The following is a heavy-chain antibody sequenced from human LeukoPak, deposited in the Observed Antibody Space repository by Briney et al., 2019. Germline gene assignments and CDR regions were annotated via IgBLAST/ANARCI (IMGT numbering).Heavy chain of an antibody. V-gene: IGHV1-8*03. CDR3: ASDYCSGGSCYRNDAFDI. CDR2: MNPNSGNT. D-gene: IGHD2-15*01. CDR1: GYTFTSYD. J-gene: IGHJ3*02. Sequence: ASVKVSCKASGYTFTSYDTNWVRQATGQGLEWMGWMNPNSGNTGYAQKLQGRVTITRNTSISTAYMELSSLRSEDTAVYYCASDYCSGGSCYRNDAFDIWGQGTMVTVSS.